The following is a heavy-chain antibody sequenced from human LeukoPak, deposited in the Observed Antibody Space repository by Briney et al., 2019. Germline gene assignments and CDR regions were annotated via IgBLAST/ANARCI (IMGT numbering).Heavy chain of an antibody. V-gene: IGHV1-18*01. CDR1: GYTFTSYG. Sequence: ASVKVSCKASGYTFTSYGISWVRQAPGQGLEWMGWISAYNGNTNYAQKLQGRVTMTTDTSTSTAYMELRSLRSDDTAVYHCARGYDILTGSHDLDYWGQGTLVTVSS. CDR2: ISAYNGNT. D-gene: IGHD3-9*01. J-gene: IGHJ4*02. CDR3: ARGYDILTGSHDLDY.